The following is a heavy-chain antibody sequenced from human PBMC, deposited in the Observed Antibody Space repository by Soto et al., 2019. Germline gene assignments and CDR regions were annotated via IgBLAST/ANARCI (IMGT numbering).Heavy chain of an antibody. CDR3: AKVAETGSRYYYGMDV. Sequence: QVQLVESGGGVVQPGRSLRLSCAASGFTFSSYGMHWVRQAPGKGLEWVAVISYDGSNKYYADSVKGRFTISRDNSKNTLYLQMNSLRAEDTAVYYCAKVAETGSRYYYGMDVWGQGTTVTVSS. V-gene: IGHV3-30*18. CDR2: ISYDGSNK. D-gene: IGHD3-10*01. J-gene: IGHJ6*02. CDR1: GFTFSSYG.